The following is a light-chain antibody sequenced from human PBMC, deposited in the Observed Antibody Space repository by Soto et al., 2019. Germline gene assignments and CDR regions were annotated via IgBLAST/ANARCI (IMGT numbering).Light chain of an antibody. J-gene: IGLJ2*01. Sequence: QSVLTQPPSVSGAPGQRVSISCTGSTSNIGAPYDVHWYQHLPGTAPKLLIYGDNNRPSGVPDRFSGSKSGTSASLAITRLQAEDEADYYCQSYDSNTVVFGGGTQLTVL. CDR2: GDN. CDR1: TSNIGAPYD. V-gene: IGLV1-40*01. CDR3: QSYDSNTVV.